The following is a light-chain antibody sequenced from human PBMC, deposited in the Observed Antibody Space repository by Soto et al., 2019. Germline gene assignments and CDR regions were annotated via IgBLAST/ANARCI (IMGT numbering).Light chain of an antibody. CDR1: QGINGY. Sequence: DTQLTHAASFLSSSLGDKRNITCRASQGINGYVVWYQQKPGKAPKLLIYAASTLQSGVPSRFSGSGSGTEFTLTISSLQPEDFATYYCQQLNSYPLTFGGGTKVDIK. CDR3: QQLNSYPLT. V-gene: IGKV1-9*01. CDR2: AAS. J-gene: IGKJ4*01.